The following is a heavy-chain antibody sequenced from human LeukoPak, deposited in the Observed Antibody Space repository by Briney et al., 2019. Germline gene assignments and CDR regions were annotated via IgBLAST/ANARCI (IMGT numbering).Heavy chain of an antibody. CDR1: GGSISSSSYY. D-gene: IGHD3-16*02. CDR2: IYYSGST. CDR3: ARVKAYYDYVWGSYRYGHDAFDI. J-gene: IGHJ3*02. Sequence: SETLPLTCTVSGGSISSSSYYWGWIRQPPGKGLEWIGSIYYSGSTYYSPSLKSRVTISVDTSKNQFSLKLSSVTAADTAVYYCARVKAYYDYVWGSYRYGHDAFDIWGQGTMVTVSS. V-gene: IGHV4-39*07.